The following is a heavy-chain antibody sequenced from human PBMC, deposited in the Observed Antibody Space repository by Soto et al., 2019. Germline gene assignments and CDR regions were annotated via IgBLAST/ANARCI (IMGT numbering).Heavy chain of an antibody. CDR2: IYHSGST. J-gene: IGHJ5*02. CDR3: ARIPSP. V-gene: IGHV4-30-2*01. CDR1: GGAISSGGYS. Sequence: QLQLQESGSGLVKPSQTLSLTCAVSGGAISSGGYSWSWIRQPPGKGLECIGYIYHSGSTYYNSSLKRRVTITVDRSKNQFSRKLSSVTAADTAVYYCARIPSPWGQGTLVTVSS. D-gene: IGHD2-21*01.